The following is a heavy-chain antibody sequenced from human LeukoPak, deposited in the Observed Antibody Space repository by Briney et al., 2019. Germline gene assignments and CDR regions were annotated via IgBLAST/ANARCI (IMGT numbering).Heavy chain of an antibody. CDR1: GFTFSSYA. CDR3: AKDKNIVATIFIPLPYFDI. CDR2: ISGSGGGT. D-gene: IGHD5-12*01. V-gene: IGHV3-23*01. Sequence: QPGGSLRLACEASGFTFSSYAIPWVRQAPGKGLEWVSAISGSGGGTFYADPVKGRFTISRDNSKSTLYLQMNSLRAEDTAVYYCAKDKNIVATIFIPLPYFDIWGQGTMVTVSS. J-gene: IGHJ3*02.